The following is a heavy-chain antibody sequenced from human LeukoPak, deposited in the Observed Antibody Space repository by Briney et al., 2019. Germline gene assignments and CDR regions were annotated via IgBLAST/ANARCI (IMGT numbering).Heavy chain of an antibody. J-gene: IGHJ4*02. Sequence: PGGSLRLSCAASGFTFSSYSMNWVRQAPGKGLEWVSSISSSSSYIYYADSVKGRFTISRDNAKNSLYLQMNSLRAEDTAVYYCARAPIHCSSTSCYVLDYWGQGTLVTVSS. CDR2: ISSSSSYI. CDR1: GFTFSSYS. D-gene: IGHD2-2*01. V-gene: IGHV3-21*01. CDR3: ARAPIHCSSTSCYVLDY.